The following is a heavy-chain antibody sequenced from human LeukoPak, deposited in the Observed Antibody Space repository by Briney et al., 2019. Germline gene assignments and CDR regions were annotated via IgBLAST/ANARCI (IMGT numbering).Heavy chain of an antibody. Sequence: PSETLSLTCTVSGGSISSYYWSWIRQPPGKGLEWIGYIYHSGTTYYNPSLKSRVIISLDTSKNQFSLKLSSVTAADTAVYYCARVCTCSSSSCYSVAWFDPWGQGTLVTVSS. J-gene: IGHJ5*02. CDR2: IYHSGTT. V-gene: IGHV4-4*09. CDR3: ARVCTCSSSSCYSVAWFDP. D-gene: IGHD2-15*01. CDR1: GGSISSYY.